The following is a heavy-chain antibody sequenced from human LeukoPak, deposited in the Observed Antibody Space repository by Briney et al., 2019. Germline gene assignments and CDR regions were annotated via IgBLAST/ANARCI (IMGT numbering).Heavy chain of an antibody. D-gene: IGHD3-9*01. Sequence: QSGGSLRLSCAASGFTFSSYWMSWVRQAPGKGLEWVSAISGSGGSTYYADSVKGRFTISRDNSKNTLYLQMNSLRAEDTAVYYCAKDGTYYDILTGSGWYFDLWGRGTLVTVSS. CDR1: GFTFSSYW. CDR2: ISGSGGST. CDR3: AKDGTYYDILTGSGWYFDL. J-gene: IGHJ2*01. V-gene: IGHV3-23*01.